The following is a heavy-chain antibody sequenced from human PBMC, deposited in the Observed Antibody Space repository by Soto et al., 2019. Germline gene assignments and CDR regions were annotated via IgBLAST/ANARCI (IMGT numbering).Heavy chain of an antibody. CDR1: GFIFSNYG. J-gene: IGHJ4*02. Sequence: QVQLVESGGGVVQPGRSLRLSCAASGFIFSNYGMHWVRQAPGKGLEWVTVIWYDGTVKYYADSVKGRFTISRDNSKNTLYLQMNSLRAEDTAVYYCARGWLKQQLVTLDYWGQGTLVTVSS. CDR2: IWYDGTVK. D-gene: IGHD6-13*01. V-gene: IGHV3-33*01. CDR3: ARGWLKQQLVTLDY.